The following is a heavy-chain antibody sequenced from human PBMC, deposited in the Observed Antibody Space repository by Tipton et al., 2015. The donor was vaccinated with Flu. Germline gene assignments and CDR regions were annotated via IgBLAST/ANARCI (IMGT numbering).Heavy chain of an antibody. Sequence: TLSLTCTVSGGSVSSGSYYWSWIRQPPGKGLEWIGYIYYSGSTNHNPSLKSRVTISVDTSKNPFSLKLSSVTAADTAVYYCARDQVSPHLTYGMDVWGQGTTVTVSS. CDR1: GGSVSSGSYY. D-gene: IGHD2-21*01. CDR2: IYYSGST. J-gene: IGHJ6*02. CDR3: ARDQVSPHLTYGMDV. V-gene: IGHV4-61*01.